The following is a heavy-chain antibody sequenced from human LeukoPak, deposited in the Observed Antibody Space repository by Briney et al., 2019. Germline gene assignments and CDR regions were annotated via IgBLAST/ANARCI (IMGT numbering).Heavy chain of an antibody. D-gene: IGHD4-23*01. J-gene: IGHJ3*01. CDR2: IYHSGST. CDR1: GGSINSGFYS. V-gene: IGHV4-30-2*01. Sequence: SETLSLTCAVSGGSINSGFYSWNWIRQPPGKGLEWIGYIYHSGSTYYNPSLKSRVTISVDRSKNQFSLKLSSVTAADTAVYYCAREADEYGGDQAGAFDFWGQGTMVTVSS. CDR3: AREADEYGGDQAGAFDF.